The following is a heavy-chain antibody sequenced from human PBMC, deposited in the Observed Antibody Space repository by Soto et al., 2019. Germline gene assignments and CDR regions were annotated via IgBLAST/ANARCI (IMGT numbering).Heavy chain of an antibody. V-gene: IGHV3-7*01. D-gene: IGHD6-19*01. CDR3: AFSSGWFDAFDV. CDR1: EFTFDTYW. Sequence: GSLRLSCAASEFTFDTYWMTWVRQAPGRGLEWVANINEDGSVTGYVDSVKGRFTISRDNARNSLNLQMNSLRVEDTAVYYCAFSSGWFDAFDVWGQGTMVTVSS. CDR2: INEDGSVT. J-gene: IGHJ3*01.